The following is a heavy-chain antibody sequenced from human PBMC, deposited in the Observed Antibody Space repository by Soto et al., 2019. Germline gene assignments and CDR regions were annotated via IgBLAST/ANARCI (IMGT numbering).Heavy chain of an antibody. D-gene: IGHD6-19*01. Sequence: GASVKVSCKASGYTFTGYYMHWVRQAPGQELEWMGWINPNSGGTNYAQKFQGRVTMPRDTSISTAYMELSRLRSDDTDVYYCARDLFSGWPYNWFDPWGQGTLVTVSS. J-gene: IGHJ5*02. V-gene: IGHV1-2*02. CDR2: INPNSGGT. CDR3: ARDLFSGWPYNWFDP. CDR1: GYTFTGYY.